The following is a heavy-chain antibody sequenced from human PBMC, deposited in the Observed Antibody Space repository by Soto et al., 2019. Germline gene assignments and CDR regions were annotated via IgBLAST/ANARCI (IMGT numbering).Heavy chain of an antibody. V-gene: IGHV4-59*01. J-gene: IGHJ5*02. CDR2: IYSRGST. D-gene: IGHD6-25*01. Sequence: QVQLQESGPGLVKPSETLSLTCTVSGGSISSYYWSWIRQPPGKGLEWIGYIYSRGSTNYNPSLTSRVTISVDTSQPQFPLKLSSVTAADTAVYYCARPHGGSSGWDNWFAPWGQGTLVTVSS. CDR1: GGSISSYY. CDR3: ARPHGGSSGWDNWFAP.